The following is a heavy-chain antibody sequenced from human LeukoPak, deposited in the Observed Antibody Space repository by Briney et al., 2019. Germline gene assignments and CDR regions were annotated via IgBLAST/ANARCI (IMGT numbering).Heavy chain of an antibody. Sequence: ASVKVSCKASGGSFGTYSISWVRQAPGQGLEWMGGIIPIFGTPNYAQKFQGRVTITADESTTTAYMDLRSLRYDDTAVYYCARGGGSFYNDGMDVWARGPRSPSP. V-gene: IGHV1-69*13. J-gene: IGHJ6*02. CDR1: GGSFGTYS. CDR3: ARGGGSFYNDGMDV. D-gene: IGHD1-26*01. CDR2: IIPIFGTP.